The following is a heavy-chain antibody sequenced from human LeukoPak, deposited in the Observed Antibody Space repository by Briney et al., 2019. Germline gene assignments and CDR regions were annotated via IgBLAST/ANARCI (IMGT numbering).Heavy chain of an antibody. CDR2: IRYDGSNK. D-gene: IGHD3-10*01. J-gene: IGHJ5*02. V-gene: IGHV3-30*02. CDR1: GFTFSSYG. CDR3: AKERYYGSGSLDP. Sequence: PGGSLRLSCAASGFTFSSYGMHWVRQAPGKGLEWVAFIRYDGSNKYYADSVKGRFTISRDNSKNTLYLQTNSLRAEDTAVYYCAKERYYGSGSLDPWGQGTLVTVSS.